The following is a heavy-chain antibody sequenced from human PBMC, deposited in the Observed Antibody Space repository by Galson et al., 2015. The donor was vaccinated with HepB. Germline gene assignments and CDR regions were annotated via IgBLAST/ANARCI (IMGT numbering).Heavy chain of an antibody. D-gene: IGHD2-2*01. V-gene: IGHV1-69*06. CDR2: IIPIFGTA. Sequence: SVKVSCKASGGTFSSYAISWVRQAPGQGLEWMGGIIPIFGTANYAQKFQGRVTITADKSTNTAYMELSTLRSEDTAVYYCAARYCSSTTCYLGDDCWGQGTLVTVSS. J-gene: IGHJ4*02. CDR1: GGTFSSYA. CDR3: AARYCSSTTCYLGDDC.